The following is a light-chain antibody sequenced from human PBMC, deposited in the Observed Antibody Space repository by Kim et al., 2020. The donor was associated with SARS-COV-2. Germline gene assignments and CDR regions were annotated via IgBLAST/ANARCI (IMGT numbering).Light chain of an antibody. Sequence: GEKATLSCWASQSVSSSYLAWYQQKPGQAPRLLIYGASSRATGIPDRFSGSGSGTDFTLTISRLEPEDFAVYYCQQYGSSPLTFGGGTKVDIK. CDR3: QQYGSSPLT. V-gene: IGKV3-20*01. CDR2: GAS. CDR1: QSVSSSY. J-gene: IGKJ4*01.